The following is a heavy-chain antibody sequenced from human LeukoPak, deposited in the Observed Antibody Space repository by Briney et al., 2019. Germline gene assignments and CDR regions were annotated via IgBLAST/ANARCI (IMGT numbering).Heavy chain of an antibody. V-gene: IGHV3-23*01. CDR2: VSGRGDAT. CDR3: AKAPPAATNYYYGMDV. Sequence: GGSLRLPCAASGFTFNNYAMTWVRQAPGKGLEWVSAVSGRGDATYYADSVKGRFTISRDDSKNTLYLQMNSLRAEDTAVYHCAKAPPAATNYYYGMDVWGQGTTVTVSS. J-gene: IGHJ6*02. D-gene: IGHD2-15*01. CDR1: GFTFNNYA.